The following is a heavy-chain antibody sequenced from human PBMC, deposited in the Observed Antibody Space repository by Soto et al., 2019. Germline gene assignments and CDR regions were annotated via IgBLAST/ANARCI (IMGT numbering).Heavy chain of an antibody. V-gene: IGHV3-74*01. J-gene: IGHJ3*02. Sequence: PGGSLRLSCAASGFNFSNHWMHWVRQRPAEGLVWVSRITSDGKSKAYAESVKGRFAISRDNAKNTLYLQMNSLRAEGTAVYYCARVSPADAFDIWGQGTMVTVSS. CDR2: ITSDGKSK. CDR1: GFNFSNHW. CDR3: ARVSPADAFDI.